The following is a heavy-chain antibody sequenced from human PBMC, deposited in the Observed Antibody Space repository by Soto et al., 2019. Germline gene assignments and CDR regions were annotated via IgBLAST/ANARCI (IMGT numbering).Heavy chain of an antibody. CDR1: GFTFSRYA. CDR3: AKDLPSGTFDPTYYFGLDV. V-gene: IGHV3-23*01. CDR2: FSGSGGTT. Sequence: GGSLALLSEASGFTFSRYAMSCVRQARGKGVEWVSVFSGSGGTTYSADSANGHLTSSQDNSKNTFYPLFNILRAEDTPVYYCAKDLPSGTFDPTYYFGLDVWGQGSTVTVSS. D-gene: IGHD6-25*01. J-gene: IGHJ6*02.